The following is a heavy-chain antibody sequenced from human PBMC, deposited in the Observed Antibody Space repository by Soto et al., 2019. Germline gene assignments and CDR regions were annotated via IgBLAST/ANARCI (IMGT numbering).Heavy chain of an antibody. J-gene: IGHJ6*02. V-gene: IGHV2-5*01. CDR1: GFSLSTSGVG. CDR2: IYWYDAK. CDR3: IQGRCGGECLQSYASHYFYGMEV. Sequence: QITLKESGPTLVKPTQTLTLTCTFSGFSLSTSGVGVGWIRQPPGKALEWLALIYWYDAKRYSPSLRSRLTISEDTSTNQVVHTMTNMDPLDTATYHCIQGRCGGECLQSYASHYFYGMEVWGQGTTVTVSS. D-gene: IGHD2-21*01.